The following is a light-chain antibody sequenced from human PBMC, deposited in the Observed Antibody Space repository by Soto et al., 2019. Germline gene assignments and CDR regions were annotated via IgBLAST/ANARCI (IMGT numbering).Light chain of an antibody. V-gene: IGKV1-33*01. CDR2: DAS. Sequence: DIQMTQSPSSLSASVGDRVTITCQASQDISNYLNWYQQKPGKAPKLLIYDASNLETGVPSRFSGSGSGTDFTITISSLQPEDIATYYCQQYDNLPTFGGGTKVEIK. CDR3: QQYDNLPT. CDR1: QDISNY. J-gene: IGKJ4*01.